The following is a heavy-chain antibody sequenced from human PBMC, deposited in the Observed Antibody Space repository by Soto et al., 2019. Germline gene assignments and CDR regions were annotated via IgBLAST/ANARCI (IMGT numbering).Heavy chain of an antibody. CDR3: ARDPPPDSETVYMDV. J-gene: IGHJ6*02. CDR2: INPHSGAT. Sequence: ASVKVSCKASGYIFSANYIHGVRQAPGQGLEWLGWINPHSGATNYAQKFLGRVTMSADTFASTAYMDLARLKSDDTAVYYCARDPPPDSETVYMDVWGQGNTVTVSS. D-gene: IGHD3-16*01. CDR1: GYIFSANY. V-gene: IGHV1-2*02.